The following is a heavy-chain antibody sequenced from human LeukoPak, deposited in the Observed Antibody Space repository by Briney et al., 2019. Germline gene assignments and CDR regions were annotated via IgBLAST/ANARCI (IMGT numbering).Heavy chain of an antibody. CDR3: AKGKGPPPMLWGLGIDY. CDR2: VAYDGSTK. D-gene: IGHD3-10*01. CDR1: GFILSKYG. V-gene: IGHV3-30*18. J-gene: IGHJ4*02. Sequence: GGSLRLSCAASGFILSKYGMHWVHEAPGKGLEWMTDVAYDGSTKYYADSVEGRFTISRDNSKNTLYLQMNSLRTEDTALYYCAKGKGPPPMLWGLGIDYWGQGTLVPVSS.